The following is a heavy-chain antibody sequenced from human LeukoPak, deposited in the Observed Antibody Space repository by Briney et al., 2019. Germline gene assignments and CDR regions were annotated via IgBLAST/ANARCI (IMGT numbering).Heavy chain of an antibody. CDR3: ARRSSSWTYYFDY. CDR1: GGSIDNFY. D-gene: IGHD6-13*01. Sequence: SETLSLTCTVSGGSIDNFYWSWIRQPAGKGLEWIGRLNSGGDTNYSPSLRSRVTISVDTSKNHFSLILSSVTVADTAMYYCARRSSSWTYYFDYWGQGTLVTVSS. J-gene: IGHJ4*02. V-gene: IGHV4-4*07. CDR2: LNSGGDT.